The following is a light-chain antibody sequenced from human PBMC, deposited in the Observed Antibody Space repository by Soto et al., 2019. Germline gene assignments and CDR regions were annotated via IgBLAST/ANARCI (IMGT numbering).Light chain of an antibody. CDR3: AAWDKNLTGFVV. J-gene: IGLJ2*01. CDR1: SSNVGRNT. Sequence: QSVLTQPPSASGTPGQRVTLSCSGSSSNVGRNTVTWYQQLPGTAPKVLINSNNQRPSGVPDRFSGSKSGTSASLTISGLQPDDEAEYYCAAWDKNLTGFVVFGGGTKLTVL. V-gene: IGLV1-44*01. CDR2: SNN.